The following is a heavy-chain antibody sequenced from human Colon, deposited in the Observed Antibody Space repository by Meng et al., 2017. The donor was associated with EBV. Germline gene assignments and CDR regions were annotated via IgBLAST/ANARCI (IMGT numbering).Heavy chain of an antibody. D-gene: IGHD3-10*01. Sequence: QVFCAGLVVTSGTLSLTRAVSGGTAGSVNWWSWDSRPPWKGLAWMWEFYLTGDANYNPSLNSRVRISIDKAKNHFSLILNSVTAADTAMYYCARNNDITLIQGGGFGYWGPGTLVTVSS. V-gene: IGHV4-4*02. CDR2: FYLTGDA. CDR1: GGTAGSVNW. CDR3: ARNNDITLIQGGGFGY. J-gene: IGHJ4*02.